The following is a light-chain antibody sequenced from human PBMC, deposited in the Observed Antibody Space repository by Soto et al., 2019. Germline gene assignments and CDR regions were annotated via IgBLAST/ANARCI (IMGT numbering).Light chain of an antibody. Sequence: QSVLTLPPSVSGSPGQSVTISCTGTSSDVGSYNRLSWYQQPPGTAPKLIMYEVNTRPSGVPDRFSGSKSGSTASLTISGLQAEDEADYYCSLYISGSTYVFGTGTKLTVL. J-gene: IGLJ1*01. CDR1: SSDVGSYNR. CDR3: SLYISGSTYV. V-gene: IGLV2-18*01. CDR2: EVN.